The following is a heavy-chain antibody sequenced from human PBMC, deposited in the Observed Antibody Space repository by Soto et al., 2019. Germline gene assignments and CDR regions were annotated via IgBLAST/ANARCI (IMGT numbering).Heavy chain of an antibody. V-gene: IGHV3-74*01. J-gene: IGHJ4*02. CDR1: GFTFSSYW. CDR2: INSDGSST. CDR3: ARDYATMIVVNNFDY. Sequence: EVQLVESGGGLVQPGGSLRLSCAASGFTFSSYWRHWVRQAPGKGLVWVSRINSDGSSTSYADSVKGRFTISRDNAKNTLYLQMNSLRAEDTAVYYCARDYATMIVVNNFDYWGQGTLVTVSS. D-gene: IGHD3-22*01.